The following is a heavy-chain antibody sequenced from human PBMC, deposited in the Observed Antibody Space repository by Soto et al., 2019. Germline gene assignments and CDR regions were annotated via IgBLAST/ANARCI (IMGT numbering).Heavy chain of an antibody. CDR1: GGTFSSYA. D-gene: IGHD3-22*01. J-gene: IGHJ4*02. CDR2: IIPIFGTA. CDR3: ASSPYDSSGYYYATEIDY. V-gene: IGHV1-69*13. Sequence: ASVKVSCKASGGTFSSYAISWVRQAPGQGLEWMGGIIPIFGTANYAQKFQGRVTITADESTSTAYMELSSLRSEDTAVYYCASSPYDSSGYYYATEIDYWGQGTLVTVSS.